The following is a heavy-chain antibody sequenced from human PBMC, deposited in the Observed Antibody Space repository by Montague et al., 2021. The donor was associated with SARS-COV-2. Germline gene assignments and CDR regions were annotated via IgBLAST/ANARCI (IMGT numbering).Heavy chain of an antibody. Sequence: TLSLTCTVSGDSISSGNFHWNWIRQPAGEGPEWIGGMYISGISYYNPSLKSRVTISLDTSKNQFSLKLTSVTAADIAVYYCARSHADGYCADAPDIWGQGTMGTVSS. V-gene: IGHV4-61*02. CDR3: ARSHADGYCADAPDI. D-gene: IGHD3-22*01. CDR1: GDSISSGNFH. J-gene: IGHJ3*02. CDR2: MYISGIS.